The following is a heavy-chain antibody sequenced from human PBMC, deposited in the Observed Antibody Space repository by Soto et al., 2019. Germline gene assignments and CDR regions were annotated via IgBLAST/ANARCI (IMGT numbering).Heavy chain of an antibody. J-gene: IGHJ4*02. CDR1: GGSIYSYY. D-gene: IGHD1-26*01. CDR2: IYATGST. V-gene: IGHV4-4*07. Sequence: SETLSLTCSVSGGSIYSYYWNWIRQPAGKGLEWIGRIYATGSTNYSPSLKSRVTMSVDTSKNRLSLKLSSVTAADTAVYYCASLGPTIDYWGKGTLVTVSS. CDR3: ASLGPTIDY.